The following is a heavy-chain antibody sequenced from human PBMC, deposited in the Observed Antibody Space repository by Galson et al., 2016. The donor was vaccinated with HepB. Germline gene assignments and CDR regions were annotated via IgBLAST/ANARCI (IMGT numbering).Heavy chain of an antibody. CDR1: GGSMTGHY. V-gene: IGHV4-59*08. Sequence: ETLSLTCTVSGGSMTGHYWGWIRQPPGKGLEWIGYIYYSGSMNYSPSLQSRITMSVDTSKNQLSLEVRSVTAADTALYFCARSPNYFTLYGLDVWGQGTAVTVSS. D-gene: IGHD2/OR15-2a*01. J-gene: IGHJ6*02. CDR3: ARSPNYFTLYGLDV. CDR2: IYYSGSM.